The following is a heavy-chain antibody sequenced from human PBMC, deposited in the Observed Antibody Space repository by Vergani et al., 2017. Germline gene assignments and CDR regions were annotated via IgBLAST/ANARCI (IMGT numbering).Heavy chain of an antibody. J-gene: IGHJ5*02. V-gene: IGHV1-3*01. CDR3: ARSGSISNWFDP. CDR2: INAGNGNT. D-gene: IGHD2-21*01. CDR1: GYTFTSYA. Sequence: QVQLVQSGAEVKKPGASVKVSCKASGYTFTSYAMHWVRQAPGQRLEWMGWINAGNGNTKYSQKFQGRVTITRDTSASTAYMELSSLRSEDTAVYYCARSGSISNWFDPWGQGTLVTVSS.